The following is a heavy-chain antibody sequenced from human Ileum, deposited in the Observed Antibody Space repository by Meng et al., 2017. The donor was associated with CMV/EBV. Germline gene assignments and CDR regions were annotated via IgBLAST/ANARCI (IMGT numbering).Heavy chain of an antibody. Sequence: QVHLQLWGAGLWKPSETLFLTCAVYGGSFSGSYWSWIRQPPGKGLEWIGEINHGGGTNYNPSLKSRVTLSVDTAKNQFSLIVSSVTAADTAVYYCARSPFSSTWFGETYDYWGQGVLVTVSS. CDR3: ARSPFSSTWFGETYDY. J-gene: IGHJ4*02. V-gene: IGHV4-34*02. D-gene: IGHD3-10*01. CDR1: GGSFSGSY. CDR2: INHGGGT.